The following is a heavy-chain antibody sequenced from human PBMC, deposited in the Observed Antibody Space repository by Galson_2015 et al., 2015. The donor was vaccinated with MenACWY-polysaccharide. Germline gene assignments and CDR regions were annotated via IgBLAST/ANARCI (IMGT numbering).Heavy chain of an antibody. CDR2: VSSGSGTI. D-gene: IGHD4-11*01. CDR1: GFTFSTYT. CDR3: ARVAYSSRTFDS. J-gene: IGHJ4*02. V-gene: IGHV3-48*02. Sequence: SLRLSCAASGFTFSTYTMTWVRQAPGKGLEWVSSVSSGSGTIYYAESVKGLFTISRDNAQSSLYLQLNSLRDEDTAVYYCARVAYSSRTFDSWGQGTLVTVSS.